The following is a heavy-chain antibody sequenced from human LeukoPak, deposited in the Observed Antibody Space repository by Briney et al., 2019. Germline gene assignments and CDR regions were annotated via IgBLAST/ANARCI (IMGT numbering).Heavy chain of an antibody. J-gene: IGHJ2*01. D-gene: IGHD3-16*01. CDR2: TYYRSKWYN. Sequence: SQTVSHTHGISGDRQSRIMVSGQWIRQSPSRVLEWLGRTYYRSKWYNDYSVSVKSPITINPPRTKNPCSLQLDSVTPEDTTIYHCARDGDWYIELWGRGTLVTVSS. V-gene: IGHV6-1*01. CDR1: GDRQSRIMVS. CDR3: ARDGDWYIEL.